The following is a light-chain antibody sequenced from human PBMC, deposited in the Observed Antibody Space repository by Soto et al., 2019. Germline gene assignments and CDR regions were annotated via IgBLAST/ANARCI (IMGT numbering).Light chain of an antibody. V-gene: IGKV3-11*01. CDR1: QNVSNS. J-gene: IGKJ4*01. Sequence: EIVLTQSPATLSLSPGERATLSCRASQNVSNSLAWYQQKPGQAPRLLIYDASTRATGVPARFSGSGSGADFTLTISSLEPEDFAVYYCQQRYNWPLTFGGGTKVEI. CDR2: DAS. CDR3: QQRYNWPLT.